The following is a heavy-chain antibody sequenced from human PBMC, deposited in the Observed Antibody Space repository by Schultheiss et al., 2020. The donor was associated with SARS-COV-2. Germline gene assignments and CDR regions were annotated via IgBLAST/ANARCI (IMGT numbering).Heavy chain of an antibody. CDR1: GFTFSDHY. V-gene: IGHV3-72*01. CDR3: ARVGIAVAASDY. Sequence: GGSLRLSCAASGFTFSDHYMDWVRQAPGKGLEWVGRTRNKANSYTTEYAASVKGRFTISRDDSKNSLYLQMNSLKTEDTAVYYCARVGIAVAASDYWGQGTLVTVSS. D-gene: IGHD6-13*01. J-gene: IGHJ4*02. CDR2: TRNKANSYTT.